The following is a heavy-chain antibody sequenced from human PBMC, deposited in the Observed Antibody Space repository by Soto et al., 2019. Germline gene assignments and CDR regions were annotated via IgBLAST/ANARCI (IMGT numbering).Heavy chain of an antibody. Sequence: GGSLRLSCAASGFTFSSHWMNWVRQGPGKGLVWVSRISGDGRTTSHADSVKGRFTISRDNAKNTLYLQMNSLRVEDTAVYYFARGVPNCSSSSCYFDFWGQGILVTVSS. V-gene: IGHV3-74*01. CDR3: ARGVPNCSSSSCYFDF. CDR1: GFTFSSHW. D-gene: IGHD2-2*01. CDR2: ISGDGRTT. J-gene: IGHJ4*02.